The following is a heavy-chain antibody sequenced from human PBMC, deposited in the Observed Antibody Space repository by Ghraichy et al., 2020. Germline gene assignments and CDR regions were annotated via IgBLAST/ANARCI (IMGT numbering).Heavy chain of an antibody. CDR1: GFTFSGYW. D-gene: IGHD2/OR15-2a*01. CDR3: ATSQHSTAWN. Sequence: GESLNISCAASGFTFSGYWMHWVRQAPGKGLVWVSRISSDGSITTYADSVKGRFTISRDNAKNTLHLQMNSLRPGDTAVYFCATSQHSTAWNWGQGTLVTVSS. V-gene: IGHV3-74*03. J-gene: IGHJ4*02. CDR2: ISSDGSIT.